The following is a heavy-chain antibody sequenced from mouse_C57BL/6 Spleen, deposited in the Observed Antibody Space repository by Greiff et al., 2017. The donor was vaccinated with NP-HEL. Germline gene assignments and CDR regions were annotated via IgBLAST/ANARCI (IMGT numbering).Heavy chain of an antibody. D-gene: IGHD1-1*01. CDR2: ISSGSSTI. CDR3: ARLEIYYYGSEAMDY. CDR1: GFTFSDYG. V-gene: IGHV5-17*01. J-gene: IGHJ4*01. Sequence: EVQLVESGGGLVKPGGSLKLSCAASGFTFSDYGMHWVRQAPEKGLEWVAYISSGSSTIYYADTVKGRFTISRDNAKNTLFLQMTSLRSEDMAMYYCARLEIYYYGSEAMDYWGQGTSVTVSS.